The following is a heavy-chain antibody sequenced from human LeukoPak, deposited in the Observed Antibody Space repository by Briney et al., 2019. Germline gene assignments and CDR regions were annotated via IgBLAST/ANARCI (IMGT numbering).Heavy chain of an antibody. D-gene: IGHD3-16*02. CDR1: GGSISSSSYY. V-gene: IGHV4-39*01. J-gene: IGHJ4*02. Sequence: SETLSLTRTVSGGSISSSSYYWGWIRQPPGKGLEWIGSIYYSGSTYYNPSLKSRVTISVDTSKNQFSLKLSSVTAADTAVYYCARGSHSYDYVWGSYRSVPFDYWGQGTLVTVSS. CDR3: ARGSHSYDYVWGSYRSVPFDY. CDR2: IYYSGST.